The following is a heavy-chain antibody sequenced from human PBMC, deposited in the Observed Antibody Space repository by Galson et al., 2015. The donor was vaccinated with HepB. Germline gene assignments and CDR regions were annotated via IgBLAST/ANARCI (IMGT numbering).Heavy chain of an antibody. CDR1: GFTFSSYE. V-gene: IGHV3-48*03. D-gene: IGHD3-16*01. J-gene: IGHJ4*02. CDR2: ISSSGSTI. CDR3: ARGDYVWGSYTYFDY. Sequence: SLRLSCAASGFTFSSYEMNWVRQAPGKGLEWVSYISSSGSTIYYADSVKGRFTISRDNAKNSLYLQMNSLRAEDTAVYYCARGDYVWGSYTYFDYWGQGTLVTVSS.